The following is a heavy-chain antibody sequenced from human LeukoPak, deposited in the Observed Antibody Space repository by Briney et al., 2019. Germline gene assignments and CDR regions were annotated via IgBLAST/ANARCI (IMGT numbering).Heavy chain of an antibody. CDR3: ARGPIINYYMDV. Sequence: SVKVSCKASGGTFSSYAISWVRQAPGQGLEWMGGIIPIFGTANYAQKFQGRVTITADESTSTAYMELSSLRSEDTAVYYCARGPIINYYMDVWGKGTTVTVSS. CDR2: IIPIFGTA. V-gene: IGHV1-69*13. CDR1: GGTFSSYA. J-gene: IGHJ6*03.